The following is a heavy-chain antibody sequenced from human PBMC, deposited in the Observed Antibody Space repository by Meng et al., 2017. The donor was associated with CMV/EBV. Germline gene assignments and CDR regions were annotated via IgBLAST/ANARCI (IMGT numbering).Heavy chain of an antibody. V-gene: IGHV3-15*01. CDR2: IKSKTDGGTT. CDR3: TTLEWSWPIYYYYYGMDV. D-gene: IGHD3-3*01. CDR1: GFTFSNAW. J-gene: IGHJ6*02. Sequence: GGSLRLSCAASGFTFSNAWMSWVRQAPGEGLEWVGRIKSKTDGGTTDYAAPVKGRFTISRDDSKNTLYLQMNSLKTEDTAVYYFTTLEWSWPIYYYYYGMDVWGQGTTVTVSS.